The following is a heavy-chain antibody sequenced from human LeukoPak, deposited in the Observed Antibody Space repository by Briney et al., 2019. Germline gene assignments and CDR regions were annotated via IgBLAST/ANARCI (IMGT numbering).Heavy chain of an antibody. Sequence: KSSEILSLTCTVSGGSITSSLYYWGWIRQPPGKGLEWIGTIEYGGNTYYNPSLRSRVNMSVDTSKNQFSLKLSSVNAADTAIYYCARHGPRRRSFDSLLYFDNWGQGTLGTVSS. D-gene: IGHD3-9*01. CDR3: ARHGPRRRSFDSLLYFDN. CDR1: GGSITSSLYY. J-gene: IGHJ4*02. V-gene: IGHV4-39*01. CDR2: IEYGGNT.